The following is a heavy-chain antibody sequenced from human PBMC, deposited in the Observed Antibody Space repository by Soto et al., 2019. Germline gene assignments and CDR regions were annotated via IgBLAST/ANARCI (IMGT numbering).Heavy chain of an antibody. Sequence: SETLSLTCTVSGGSISSYYWSWIRQPPGKGLEWIGYIYYSGSTNYNPSLKSRVTISVDTSENQFSLKLSSVTAADTAVYYCARDLGPYGSGSVVWFDTWGQGTLVTVS. J-gene: IGHJ5*02. CDR3: ARDLGPYGSGSVVWFDT. CDR1: GGSISSYY. V-gene: IGHV4-59*01. CDR2: IYYSGST. D-gene: IGHD3-10*01.